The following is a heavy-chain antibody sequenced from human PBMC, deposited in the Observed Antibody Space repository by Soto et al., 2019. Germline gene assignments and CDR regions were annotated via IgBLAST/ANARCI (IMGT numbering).Heavy chain of an antibody. CDR3: ARGGQQLVGGGSFDY. CDR2: IIPILGIA. Sequence: ASVKVSCKASGGTFSSYTISWVRQAPGQGLEWMGRIIPILGIANYAQKFQGRVTITADKSTSTAYMELSSLRSEDTAVYYCARGGQQLVGGGSFDYWGQGTLVTVSS. D-gene: IGHD6-6*01. J-gene: IGHJ4*02. V-gene: IGHV1-69*02. CDR1: GGTFSSYT.